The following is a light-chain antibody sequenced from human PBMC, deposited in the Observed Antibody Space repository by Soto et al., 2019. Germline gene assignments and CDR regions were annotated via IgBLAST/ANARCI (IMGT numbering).Light chain of an antibody. V-gene: IGKV1-12*01. J-gene: IGKJ4*01. CDR2: TAS. CDR3: QQANTYPLT. Sequence: DIQLTQSPSSVSASIGDRVTMTCRASQGVTRWLAWYQQKPGRAPKLLIYTASSLQSGVPSRFSAGGYGTDFTLTISSLLPEDFATYYCQQANTYPLTFGGGTKVEIK. CDR1: QGVTRW.